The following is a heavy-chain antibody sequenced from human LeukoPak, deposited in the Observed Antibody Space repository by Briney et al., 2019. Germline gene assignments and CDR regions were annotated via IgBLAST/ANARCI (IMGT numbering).Heavy chain of an antibody. CDR3: AKGRLPGGGTHAFDI. Sequence: GGSLRLSCAASGFTFSTYAMSWVRQAPGKGLVWVSRINTDGSSTSYADSVKGRFTISRDNAKNTLYLQMNSLRAEDTAVYYCAKGRLPGGGTHAFDIWGQGTMVTVSS. CDR1: GFTFSTYA. CDR2: INTDGSST. D-gene: IGHD1-1*01. V-gene: IGHV3-74*01. J-gene: IGHJ3*02.